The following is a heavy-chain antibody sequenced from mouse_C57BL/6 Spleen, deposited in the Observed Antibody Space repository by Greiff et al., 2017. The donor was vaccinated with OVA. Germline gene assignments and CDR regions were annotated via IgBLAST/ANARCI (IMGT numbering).Heavy chain of an antibody. V-gene: IGHV6-3*01. CDR2: IRLKSDNYAT. Sequence: EVKVEESGGGLVQPGGSMKLSCVASGFTFSNYWMNWVRQSPEKGLEWVAQIRLKSDNYATHYAESVKGRFTISRDDSKSSVYLQMNNLRAEDTGIYYCTGYDGRFAYWGQGTLVTVSA. D-gene: IGHD2-12*01. J-gene: IGHJ3*01. CDR1: GFTFSNYW. CDR3: TGYDGRFAY.